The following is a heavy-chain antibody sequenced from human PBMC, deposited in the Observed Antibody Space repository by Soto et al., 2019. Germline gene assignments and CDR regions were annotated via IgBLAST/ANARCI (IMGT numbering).Heavy chain of an antibody. CDR1: GYSFTSYW. CDR3: ARHSVFGGWPFDY. Sequence: PGESLKISCKGSGYSFTSYWIGWVRQMPGKGLEWMGIIYPGDSDTRYSPSFQGQATISADKSISTAYLQWSSLKASDTAVYYCARHSVFGGWPFDYWGQGTLVTVSS. CDR2: IYPGDSDT. D-gene: IGHD6-19*01. J-gene: IGHJ4*02. V-gene: IGHV5-51*01.